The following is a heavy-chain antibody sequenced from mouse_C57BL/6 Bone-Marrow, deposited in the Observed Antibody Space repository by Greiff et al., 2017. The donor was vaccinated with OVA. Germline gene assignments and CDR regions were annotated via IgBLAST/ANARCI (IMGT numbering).Heavy chain of an antibody. CDR1: GFHIQDEH. CDR2: IDPEHGDT. CDR3: TYYGYYFAD. Sequence: EVKLMASGAGLVRPGASVKLSCPASGFHIQDEHMPWVKPRPEPGLEWIGWIDPEHGDTEYASEVQGKAAIHADTSSNSAYLQISSLTAEDTAVYYCTYYGYYFADWGQGTLVTVSA. V-gene: IGHV14-4*01. J-gene: IGHJ3*01. D-gene: IGHD2-3*01.